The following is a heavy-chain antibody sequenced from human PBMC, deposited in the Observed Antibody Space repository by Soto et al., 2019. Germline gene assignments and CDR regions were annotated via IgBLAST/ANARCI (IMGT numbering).Heavy chain of an antibody. CDR2: IYYSGST. J-gene: IGHJ4*02. V-gene: IGHV4-39*01. CDR1: GGSISSSSYY. Sequence: QLQLQESGPGLVKPSETLSLTCTVSGGSISSSSYYWGWIRQPPGKGLEWIGSIYYSGSTYYNPSLKSRVTISVDTSKNQFSLKLSSVTAADTAVYYCARHHGRGDGFDYWGQGTLVTVSS. CDR3: ARHHGRGDGFDY. D-gene: IGHD3-10*01.